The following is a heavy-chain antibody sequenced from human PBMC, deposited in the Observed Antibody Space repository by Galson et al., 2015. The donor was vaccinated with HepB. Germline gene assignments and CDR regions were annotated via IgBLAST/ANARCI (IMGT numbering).Heavy chain of an antibody. CDR1: GFTFSSYW. D-gene: IGHD3-10*01. V-gene: IGHV3-74*01. CDR3: ARTSGWQSLDV. CDR2: LNSDGSST. J-gene: IGHJ6*02. Sequence: SLRLSCAASGFTFSSYWMHWVRQVPGKGLVWVSRLNSDGSSTSYADSVKGRFTISRDNAKNTLYLQMNSLRAEDTAVYYCARTSGWQSLDVWGQGTTVTVSS.